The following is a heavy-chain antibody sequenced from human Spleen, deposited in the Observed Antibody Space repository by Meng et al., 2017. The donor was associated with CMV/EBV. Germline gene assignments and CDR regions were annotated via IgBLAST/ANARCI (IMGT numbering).Heavy chain of an antibody. CDR2: IYSGGST. CDR1: GFTVSSNY. V-gene: IGHV3-66*01. CDR3: ARDRPRGGEPLDY. Sequence: GESLKISCAASGFTVSSNYMSWVRQAPGKGLEWVSVIYSGGSTYYADSVKGRFTISRDNAKNSLYLQMNSLRAEDTAVYYCARDRPRGGEPLDYWGQGTLVTVSS. D-gene: IGHD3-10*01. J-gene: IGHJ4*02.